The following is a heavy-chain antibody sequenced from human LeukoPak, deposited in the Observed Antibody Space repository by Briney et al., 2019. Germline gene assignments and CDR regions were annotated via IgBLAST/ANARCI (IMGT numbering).Heavy chain of an antibody. CDR2: MSYDGGHK. Sequence: GGSLRLSCAASGFTFSSYAMHWVRQAPGKGLEWVAVMSYDGGHKYYADSVKGRFTISRDNSKNTLYLQMNSLGAEDTAVYYCAKGQLVDYGMDVWGQGTTVTVSS. J-gene: IGHJ6*02. V-gene: IGHV3-30*18. CDR1: GFTFSSYA. D-gene: IGHD2-15*01. CDR3: AKGQLVDYGMDV.